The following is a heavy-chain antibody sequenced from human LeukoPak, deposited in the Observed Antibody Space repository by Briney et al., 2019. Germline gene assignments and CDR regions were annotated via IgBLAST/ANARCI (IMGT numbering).Heavy chain of an antibody. CDR3: ARDYTVAIGTTTYFQH. J-gene: IGHJ1*01. CDR1: GYIFSIYA. CDR2: INPNTGNP. V-gene: IGHV7-4-1*02. Sequence: GASVKVSCKASGYIFSIYAMIWVRQAPGQGLELMGWINPNTGNPTYAQGFTGRFVFSLDTSVSTAYLQINSLKPEDTAVYYCARDYTVAIGTTTYFQHWGQGTLVTVSS. D-gene: IGHD1-7*01.